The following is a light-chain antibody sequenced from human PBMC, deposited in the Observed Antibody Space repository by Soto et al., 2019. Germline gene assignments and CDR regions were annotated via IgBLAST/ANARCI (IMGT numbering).Light chain of an antibody. J-gene: IGKJ5*01. V-gene: IGKV3-20*01. CDR1: QSVSSSY. Sequence: ESVETQAPGTLALSPGERGTLSCGARQSVSSSYLAWFQQKPGQAPRLLIYGASSRATGIPDRFSGSGSGTDFTLTISRLEPEDFAVYYCKQYSNLPIPFGHGTRSEIK. CDR2: GAS. CDR3: KQYSNLPIP.